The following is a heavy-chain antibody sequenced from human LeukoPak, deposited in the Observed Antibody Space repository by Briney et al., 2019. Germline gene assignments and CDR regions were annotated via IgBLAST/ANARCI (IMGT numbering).Heavy chain of an antibody. V-gene: IGHV3-23*01. CDR2: ITSDGDNA. CDR1: GFTFSAFA. Sequence: GGSLRLSCAASGFTFSAFAMTWVRQAPGKGLEWVSTITSDGDNAYSADSVKGRITFSRDNSKNTLSLQLRSLRAEDTAVYYCAKDLSYTSGSSDYWGQGTLVTVSS. D-gene: IGHD6-19*01. J-gene: IGHJ4*02. CDR3: AKDLSYTSGSSDY.